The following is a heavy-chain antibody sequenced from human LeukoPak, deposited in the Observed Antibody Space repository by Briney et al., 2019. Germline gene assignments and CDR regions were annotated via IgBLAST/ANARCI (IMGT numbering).Heavy chain of an antibody. Sequence: PGGSLRLPCAASGFTFSSYAMSWVRQAPGKGLEWVSAISGSGGSTYYADSVKGRFTISRDDSKNTLYLQMNSLRAEDTAVYYCAKDLCSGGSCLEAFDIWGQGTMVTVSS. V-gene: IGHV3-23*01. CDR3: AKDLCSGGSCLEAFDI. CDR2: ISGSGGST. D-gene: IGHD2-15*01. J-gene: IGHJ3*02. CDR1: GFTFSSYA.